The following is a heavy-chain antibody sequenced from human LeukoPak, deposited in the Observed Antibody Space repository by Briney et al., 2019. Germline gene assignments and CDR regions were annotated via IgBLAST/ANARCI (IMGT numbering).Heavy chain of an antibody. CDR2: IIPILGIA. J-gene: IGHJ3*02. V-gene: IGHV1-69*04. D-gene: IGHD1-26*01. CDR3: ARESGSYYGSDAFDI. CDR1: GGTFSSYA. Sequence: SVKVSCKASGGTFSSYAISWVRQAPGQGLEWMGRIIPILGIANYAQKFQGRVTITADKSTSTAYMELSSLRSEDTAVYYCARESGSYYGSDAFDIWGQGTMVTVSS.